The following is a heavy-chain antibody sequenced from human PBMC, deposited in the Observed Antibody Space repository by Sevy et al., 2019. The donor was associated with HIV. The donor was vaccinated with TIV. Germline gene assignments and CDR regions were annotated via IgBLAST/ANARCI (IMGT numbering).Heavy chain of an antibody. CDR3: AKDEGLLFRGLDAFDI. Sequence: GGSLRLSCAASGFTFSSYPMSWVRQAPGKGLEWVSAISGSGGSTYYADSVKGRFTNSRDNSKNTLYLQMKSLSAEDTAVYYCAKDEGLLFRGLDAFDIWGQGTMVTVSS. V-gene: IGHV3-23*01. D-gene: IGHD2-21*02. CDR1: GFTFSSYP. CDR2: ISGSGGST. J-gene: IGHJ3*02.